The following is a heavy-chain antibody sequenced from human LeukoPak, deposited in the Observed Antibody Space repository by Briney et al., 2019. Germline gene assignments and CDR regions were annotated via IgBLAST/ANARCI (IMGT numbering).Heavy chain of an antibody. Sequence: PGGSLRLSCAASGFTFSSYGMHWVRQAPGKGLVWVSRINTDGSSTSYADSVKGRFTISRDNAKNTLYLQMNSLRAEDTAVYYCARSYYDFWSGYSSLYYYMDVWGKGTTVTVSS. D-gene: IGHD3-3*01. CDR1: GFTFSSYG. CDR3: ARSYYDFWSGYSSLYYYMDV. V-gene: IGHV3-74*01. CDR2: INTDGSST. J-gene: IGHJ6*03.